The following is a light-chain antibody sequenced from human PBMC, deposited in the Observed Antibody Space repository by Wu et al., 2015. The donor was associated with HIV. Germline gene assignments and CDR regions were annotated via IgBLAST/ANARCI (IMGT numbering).Light chain of an antibody. J-gene: IGKJ4*01. Sequence: EIVLTQSPGTLSLSPGERATLSCRASQSVSSNYLAWYQQKPGQAPRLLIYGASSRATGIPDRFSGSGSGTDFTLTISRLEPEDFAMYYCQQYSGSPPVTFGGGTRVEI. CDR2: GAS. CDR3: QQYSGSPPVT. CDR1: QSVSSNY. V-gene: IGKV3-20*01.